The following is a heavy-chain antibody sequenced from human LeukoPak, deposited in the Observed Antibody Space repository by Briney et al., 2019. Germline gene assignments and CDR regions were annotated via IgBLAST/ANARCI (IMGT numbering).Heavy chain of an antibody. CDR2: INPSGGST. CDR1: GYAFTSYY. CDR3: ARDGLYCTNGVCSSDI. D-gene: IGHD2-8*01. V-gene: IGHV1-46*01. Sequence: GASVKVSCKASGYAFTSYYMHWVRQAPGQGLEWMGIINPSGGSTSYAQKFQGRVTMTRDTSTSTVYMELTSLRSEDTAVCYCARDGLYCTNGVCSSDIWGQGTLVTVSS. J-gene: IGHJ3*02.